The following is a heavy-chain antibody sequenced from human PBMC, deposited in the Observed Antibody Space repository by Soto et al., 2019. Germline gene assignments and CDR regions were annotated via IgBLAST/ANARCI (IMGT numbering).Heavy chain of an antibody. CDR3: ARDRGVRGVRSLPIDY. CDR2: ISAYNGNT. V-gene: IGHV1-18*04. J-gene: IGHJ4*02. CDR1: GYTFTSYG. D-gene: IGHD3-10*01. Sequence: ASVKVSCKASGYTFTSYGISWVRQAPGQGLEWMGWISAYNGNTNYAQKLQGRVTMTTDTSTSTAYMELRSLRSDDTAVYYCARDRGVRGVRSLPIDYWGQGTLVTSPQ.